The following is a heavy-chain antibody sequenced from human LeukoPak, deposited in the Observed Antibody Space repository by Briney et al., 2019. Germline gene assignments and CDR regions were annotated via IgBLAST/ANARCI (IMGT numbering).Heavy chain of an antibody. J-gene: IGHJ4*02. CDR3: AKNSSGGYSDY. CDR2: ISTYTGYS. Sequence: ASVKVSCKASGYTFTSSGISWVRQAPGQGLEWMGWISTYTGYSKYAQNLQGRVTMTADTSTSTAYMELSSLRSDDTAVYYCAKNSSGGYSDYWGQENLGTVSS. CDR1: GYTFTSSG. D-gene: IGHD6-19*01. V-gene: IGHV1-18*01.